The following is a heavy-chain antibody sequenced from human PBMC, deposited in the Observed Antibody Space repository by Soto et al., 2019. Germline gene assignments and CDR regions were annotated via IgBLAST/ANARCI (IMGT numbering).Heavy chain of an antibody. CDR3: VSVSGSYYYDY. CDR2: TRSKANSYTT. V-gene: IGHV3-72*01. CDR1: GFTFSDHY. J-gene: IGHJ4*02. Sequence: GGSLRLSCAASGFTFSDHYMDWVRQAPGKGLEWVGRTRSKANSYTTEYAASVKGRFTISRDDSKNSLYLQMNSLKTEDTALYYCVSVSGSYYYDYWGQGTLVTVSS. D-gene: IGHD3-10*01.